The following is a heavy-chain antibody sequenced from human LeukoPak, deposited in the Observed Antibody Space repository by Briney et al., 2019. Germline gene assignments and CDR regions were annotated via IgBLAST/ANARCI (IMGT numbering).Heavy chain of an antibody. CDR3: GRDPNGDYFGAFEF. CDR2: INAGGGET. V-gene: IGHV3-23*01. Sequence: PGGSLRLSCAASGFTLSTYAMTWVRQAAEKGLEWVSIINAGGGETYYADSVKGRFTIPRDNSKNTLYLQMNSLRVEDTAVYYCGRDPNGDYFGAFEFWGQETLVTVSA. J-gene: IGHJ3*01. D-gene: IGHD4-17*01. CDR1: GFTLSTYA.